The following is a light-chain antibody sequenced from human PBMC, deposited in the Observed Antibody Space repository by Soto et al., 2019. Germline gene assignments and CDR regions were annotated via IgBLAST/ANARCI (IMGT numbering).Light chain of an antibody. V-gene: IGLV1-47*01. J-gene: IGLJ3*02. CDR2: RNN. CDR3: AARDDSLSHRGV. Sequence: QSVLTQPPSASGTPGQRVTISCSGSSSNIGNNYVFWYQMVPGTAPKLLIYRNNQRPSGVPDRFSGSRSGTAASLAISGLRSEDVADYYCAARDDSLSHRGVFGGGTNVTVL. CDR1: SSNIGNNY.